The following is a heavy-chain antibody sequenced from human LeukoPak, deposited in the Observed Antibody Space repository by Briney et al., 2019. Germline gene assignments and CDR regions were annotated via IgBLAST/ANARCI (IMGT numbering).Heavy chain of an antibody. V-gene: IGHV1-69*04. CDR2: IIPILGIA. J-gene: IGHJ4*02. CDR3: AREENYYDSSGMPTVVDY. CDR1: GYTFTSYG. Sequence: SVKVSCKASGYTFTSYGISWVRQAPGQGLEWMGRIIPILGIANYAQKFQGRVTITADKSTSTAYMELSSLRSEDTAVYYCAREENYYDSSGMPTVVDYWGQGTLVTVSS. D-gene: IGHD3-22*01.